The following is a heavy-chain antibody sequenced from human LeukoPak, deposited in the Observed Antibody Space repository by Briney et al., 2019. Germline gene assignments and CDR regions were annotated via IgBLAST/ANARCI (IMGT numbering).Heavy chain of an antibody. CDR2: ISNSGGAT. Sequence: PGGSLRLSCAASGFTFSDYYMSWIRQAPGKGLEWVSYISNSGGATNYGDSVRGRFTISRDNSKNSLYLEMNSLRAEDTAIYYCARESYYGSGTYFNFDYWGQGILVTVSS. D-gene: IGHD3-10*01. CDR3: ARESYYGSGTYFNFDY. J-gene: IGHJ4*02. CDR1: GFTFSDYY. V-gene: IGHV3-11*01.